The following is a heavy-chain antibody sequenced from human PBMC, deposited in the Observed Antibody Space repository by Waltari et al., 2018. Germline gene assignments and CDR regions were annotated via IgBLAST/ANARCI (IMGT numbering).Heavy chain of an antibody. V-gene: IGHV3-73*02. CDR1: GFPFSGSA. CDR3: TSSEWELLLDNWFDP. Sequence: EVQLVESGGGLVQPGGSLKLSCAASGFPFSGSAMHWVRQASGEGLEWVGRIRSKANSYATAYAASVKGRFTISRDDSKNTAYLQMNSLKTEDTAVYYCTSSEWELLLDNWFDPWGQGTLVTVSS. J-gene: IGHJ5*02. CDR2: IRSKANSYAT. D-gene: IGHD1-26*01.